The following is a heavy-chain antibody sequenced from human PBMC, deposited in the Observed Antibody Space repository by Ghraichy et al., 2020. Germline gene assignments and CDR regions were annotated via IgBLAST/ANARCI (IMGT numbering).Heavy chain of an antibody. Sequence: ASVKVSCKASGYTFTSYYMHWVRQAPGQGLEWMGIINPSGGSTSYAQKFQGRVTMTRDTSTSTVYMELSSLRSEDTAVYYCARDLSGSGWEPYYYYYYGMDVWGQGTTVTVSS. J-gene: IGHJ6*02. CDR2: INPSGGST. CDR3: ARDLSGSGWEPYYYYYYGMDV. V-gene: IGHV1-46*01. CDR1: GYTFTSYY. D-gene: IGHD6-19*01.